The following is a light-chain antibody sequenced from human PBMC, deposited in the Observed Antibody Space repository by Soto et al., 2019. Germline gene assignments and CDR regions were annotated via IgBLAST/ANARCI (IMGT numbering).Light chain of an antibody. CDR3: GAWDDSLNGWV. J-gene: IGLJ3*02. V-gene: IGLV1-40*01. CDR1: SSNIGAGYD. CDR2: GNT. Sequence: QTVVTQPPSVSGAPGQRVTISCTGTSSNIGAGYDVHWYQHLPGTAPKLLIYGNTIRPSGVPDRFSGSKSGTSASLAISGLQSEDEADYHCGAWDDSLNGWVFGGGTKLTVL.